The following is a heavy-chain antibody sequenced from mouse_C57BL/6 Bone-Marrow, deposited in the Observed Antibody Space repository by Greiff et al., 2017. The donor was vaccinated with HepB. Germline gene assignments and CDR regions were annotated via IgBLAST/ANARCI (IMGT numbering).Heavy chain of an antibody. CDR1: GYTFTNYW. Sequence: QVQLKESGAELVRPGTSVKMSCKASGYTFTNYWIGWAKQRPGHGLEWIGDIYPGGGYTNYNEKFKGKATLTADKSSSTAYMQFSSLTSEDSAIYYCARRNYGNYGGYFDYWGQGTTLTVSS. J-gene: IGHJ2*01. V-gene: IGHV1-63*01. D-gene: IGHD2-1*01. CDR3: ARRNYGNYGGYFDY. CDR2: IYPGGGYT.